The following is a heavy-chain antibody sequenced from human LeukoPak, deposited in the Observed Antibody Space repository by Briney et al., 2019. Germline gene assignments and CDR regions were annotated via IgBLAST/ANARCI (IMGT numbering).Heavy chain of an antibody. CDR2: ISWNRGYI. J-gene: IGHJ6*03. D-gene: IGHD6-13*01. V-gene: IGHV3-9*01. CDR1: GFTVDDYA. Sequence: SGGSLRLSCAASGFTVDDYAMHGVRHVPGKGRERVSGISWNRGYIGYADSVKGRFTISRDNAKNSLYLQMNSLRGEATALYYCAKGGIYRGYYYYYMDVWGKGTTVTISS. CDR3: AKGGIYRGYYYYYMDV.